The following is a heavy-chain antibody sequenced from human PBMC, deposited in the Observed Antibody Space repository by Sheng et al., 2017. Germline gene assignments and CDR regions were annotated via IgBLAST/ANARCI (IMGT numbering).Heavy chain of an antibody. CDR2: ISSSGSTI. V-gene: IGHV3-48*03. CDR1: GFTFSSYE. J-gene: IGHJ3*02. CDR3: ARDDVVVPAAMRAFDX. D-gene: IGHD2-2*01. Sequence: EVQLVESGGGLVQPGGSLRLSCAASGFTFSSYEMNWVRQAPGKGLEWVSYISSSGSTIYYADSVKGRFTISRDNAKNSLYLQMNSLRAEDTAVYYCARDDVVVPAAMRAFDXWGQGTMVTV.